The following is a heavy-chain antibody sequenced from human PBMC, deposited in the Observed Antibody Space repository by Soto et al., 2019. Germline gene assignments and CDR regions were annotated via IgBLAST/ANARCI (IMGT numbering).Heavy chain of an antibody. CDR2: IYYSGSP. CDR1: GGSISSSSYY. J-gene: IGHJ5*02. D-gene: IGHD2-21*02. V-gene: IGHV4-39*01. Sequence: SETLSLTCTVSGGSISSSSYYWGWIRQPPGKGLEWIGSIYYSGSPYYHPSPQSRVTISVDTSNNQFSLKLSSVTAADTAVYYCARAMVVTQNWFDPWGQGTLVTVAS. CDR3: ARAMVVTQNWFDP.